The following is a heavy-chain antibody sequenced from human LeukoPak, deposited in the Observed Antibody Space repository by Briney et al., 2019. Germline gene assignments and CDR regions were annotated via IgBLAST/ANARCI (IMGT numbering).Heavy chain of an antibody. CDR1: GGSVRSASNY. D-gene: IGHD3-9*01. CDR2: INLGGST. J-gene: IGHJ6*02. CDR3: ARVRYSRGSGFYYYFGMDV. V-gene: IGHV4-61*01. Sequence: SETLSLTCTVSGGSVRSASNYWSWIRQPPGEGLEWHGEINLGGSTNYNPPRKGQVPIPQDTSKSQCSLELSSVTAADTEVHYCARVRYSRGSGFYYYFGMDVWGQGTTVTVSS.